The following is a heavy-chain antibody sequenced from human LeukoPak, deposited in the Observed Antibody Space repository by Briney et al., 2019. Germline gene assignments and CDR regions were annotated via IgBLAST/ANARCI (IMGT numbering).Heavy chain of an antibody. CDR2: IYYSGST. Sequence: SETLSLTCTVSGGSISSSSYYWGWIRQPPGKGLEWIGSIYYSGSTYYNPSLKSRVTISVDTSKNQFSLKLSSVTAADTAVYYCARQRRYYYGSGSYSTTYYYYMDVWGKGTTVTISS. CDR3: ARQRRYYYGSGSYSTTYYYYMDV. V-gene: IGHV4-39*01. D-gene: IGHD3-10*01. CDR1: GGSISSSSYY. J-gene: IGHJ6*03.